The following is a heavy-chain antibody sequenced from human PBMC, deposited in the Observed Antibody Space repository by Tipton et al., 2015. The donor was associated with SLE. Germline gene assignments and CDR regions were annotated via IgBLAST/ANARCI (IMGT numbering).Heavy chain of an antibody. J-gene: IGHJ2*01. Sequence: TLSLTCTVSGASVSRFYWSCIRQPAGKGLEWIGRIYTSGSTNYNPSLKSRVTISVDTSKNQFSLKLCPVTAADTAVYYCARDRRGWYFDLWGRGTLVTVSS. CDR1: GASVSRFY. V-gene: IGHV4-4*07. CDR3: ARDRRGWYFDL. CDR2: IYTSGST. D-gene: IGHD3-10*01.